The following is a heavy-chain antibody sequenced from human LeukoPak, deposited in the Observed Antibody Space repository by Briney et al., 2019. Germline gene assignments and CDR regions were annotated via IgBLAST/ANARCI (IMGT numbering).Heavy chain of an antibody. CDR3: AKDQGYCSSTSCYPGAFDI. CDR2: ISYDGSNK. CDR1: GFTFSSYG. V-gene: IGHV3-30*18. D-gene: IGHD2-2*01. Sequence: GRSLRLSCAASGFTFSSYGMHWVRQAPGKGLEWVAVISYDGSNKYYADSVKGRFTISRDNSKNTPYLQMNSLRAEDTAVYYCAKDQGYCSSTSCYPGAFDIWGQGTMVTVSS. J-gene: IGHJ3*02.